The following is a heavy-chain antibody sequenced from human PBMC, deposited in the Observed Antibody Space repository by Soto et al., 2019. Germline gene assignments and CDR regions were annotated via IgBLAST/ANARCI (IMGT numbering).Heavy chain of an antibody. D-gene: IGHD3-10*01. CDR3: ARGRGTMVRGANFKPFDY. J-gene: IGHJ4*02. CDR2: INHSGST. CDR1: GGSFSGYY. V-gene: IGHV4-34*01. Sequence: SETLSLTCAVYGGSFSGYYWSWIRQPPGKGLEWIGEINHSGSTNYNPSLKSRVTISVDTSKNQFSLKLSSVTAADTAVYYCARGRGTMVRGANFKPFDYWGQGTLVTVSS.